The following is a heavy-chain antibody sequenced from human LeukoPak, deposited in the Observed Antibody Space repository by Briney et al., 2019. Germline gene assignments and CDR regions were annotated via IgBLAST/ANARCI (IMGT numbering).Heavy chain of an antibody. Sequence: SVKVSCKASGGTFSSYAISWVRQAPGQGLEWMGGIIPIFGTANYAQKFQGRVTITADESTSTAYMELSSLRSEDTAVYYCARELDDYGGNSPFDYWGQGTLVTVSS. V-gene: IGHV1-69*13. CDR1: GGTFSSYA. CDR3: ARELDDYGGNSPFDY. CDR2: IIPIFGTA. J-gene: IGHJ4*02. D-gene: IGHD4-23*01.